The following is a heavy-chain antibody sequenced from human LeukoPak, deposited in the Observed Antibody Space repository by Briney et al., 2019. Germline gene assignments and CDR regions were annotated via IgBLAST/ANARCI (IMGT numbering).Heavy chain of an antibody. CDR2: ISYSGST. CDR3: ARDENSYYMDV. V-gene: IGHV4-30-4*08. Sequence: PLETLSLTCAVSGVSISSGDYYWTWIRQPPGKGLEWIGYISYSGSTYYNPSFKSGITISLDTSKNQFSLKVTSVTAADTAVYYCARDENSYYMDVWGTGTTVTVSS. J-gene: IGHJ6*03. CDR1: GVSISSGDYY.